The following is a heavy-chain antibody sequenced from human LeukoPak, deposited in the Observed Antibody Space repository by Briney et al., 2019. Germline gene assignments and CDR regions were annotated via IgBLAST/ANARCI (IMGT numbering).Heavy chain of an antibody. D-gene: IGHD6-6*01. CDR2: IWYDGSNK. Sequence: GGSLRLSCAASGFTFSSYGMHWVRQAPGKGLEWVAVIWYDGSNKYYADSVKGRFTISRDNSKNTLYLQMNSLRAEDTAVYYCARAFSSDHYYYYGMDVWGQGTTVTVSS. CDR1: GFTFSSYG. V-gene: IGHV3-33*01. CDR3: ARAFSSDHYYYYGMDV. J-gene: IGHJ6*02.